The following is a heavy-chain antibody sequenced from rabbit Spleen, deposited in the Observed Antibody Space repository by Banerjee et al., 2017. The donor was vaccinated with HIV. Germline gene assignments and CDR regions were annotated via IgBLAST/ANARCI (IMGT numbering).Heavy chain of an antibody. J-gene: IGHJ6*01. Sequence: QSLEESGGGLVKPGASLTLTCKASGFSFNSGYDMCWVRQAPGKGLECIACIYAGSSSGFTYSATWAKGRFTCSKTSSTTVTLQMTSLTVADTATYFCARDTGSSFSSYGMDLWGPGTLVTVS. CDR3: ARDTGSSFSSYGMDL. CDR1: GFSFNSGYD. V-gene: IGHV1S40*01. D-gene: IGHD8-1*01. CDR2: IYAGSSSGFT.